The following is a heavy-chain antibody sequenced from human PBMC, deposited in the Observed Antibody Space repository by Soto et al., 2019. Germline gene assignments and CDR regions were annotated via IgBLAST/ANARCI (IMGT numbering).Heavy chain of an antibody. CDR2: IYHSGST. J-gene: IGHJ6*02. V-gene: IGHV4-4*02. D-gene: IGHD2-21*02. CDR1: GGSISSSHW. Sequence: SETLSLTCAVSGGSISSSHWWGWVRQAPGKGLEWIGEIYHSGSTNYNPSLKSRITMSVDKSKNQFSVNLSSVTAADTAVYYCVRDADETAIVPAPWLVWGRGTMVTDS. CDR3: VRDADETAIVPAPWLV.